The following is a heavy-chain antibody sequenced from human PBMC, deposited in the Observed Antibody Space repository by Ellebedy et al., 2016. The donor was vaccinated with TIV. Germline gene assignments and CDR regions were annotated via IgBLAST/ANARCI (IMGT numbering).Heavy chain of an antibody. V-gene: IGHV4-39*01. CDR3: ARIWFGDLLSPEGDV. CDR2: IYYSGRT. J-gene: IGHJ6*02. Sequence: SETLSLTXTVSGGSISGSGYYWGWIRQPPGKGLEWIGSIYYSGRTHYNPSLMSRVTISVDTSKNQFSLNLNSVTAADTALYYCARIWFGDLLSPEGDVWGQGTTVTVSS. D-gene: IGHD3-10*01. CDR1: GGSISGSGYY.